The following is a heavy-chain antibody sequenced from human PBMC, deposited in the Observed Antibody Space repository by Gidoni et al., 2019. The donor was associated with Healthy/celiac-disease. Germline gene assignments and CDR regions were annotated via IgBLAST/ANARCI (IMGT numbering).Heavy chain of an antibody. Sequence: EAQPVESGGGLVKPGGSLRLSCAASGLALSNAWMGWVGPAPGKGREWVGRIKSKTEDGTTDYAAPVKGRFTISRDDSKNTLYLQMNSLKTEDTAVYYCTTDPIDRVGATPLDDWGQGTLVTVSS. V-gene: IGHV3-15*01. D-gene: IGHD1-26*01. CDR1: GLALSNAW. CDR3: TTDPIDRVGATPLDD. CDR2: IKSKTEDGTT. J-gene: IGHJ4*02.